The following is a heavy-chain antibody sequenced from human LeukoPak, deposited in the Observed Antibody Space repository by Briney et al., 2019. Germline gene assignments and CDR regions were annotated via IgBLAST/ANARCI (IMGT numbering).Heavy chain of an antibody. Sequence: PGGSLRLSCAASGFPFSSYWMSWVRQAPGKGLEWVANIKQDGSDTYYVDSVKGRFTISRGNAKNSLYLQMNSLRAEDTAVYHCAREKWLVGATFDYWGQGTLVTVSS. D-gene: IGHD6-19*01. CDR1: GFPFSSYW. V-gene: IGHV3-7*05. CDR2: IKQDGSDT. CDR3: AREKWLVGATFDY. J-gene: IGHJ4*02.